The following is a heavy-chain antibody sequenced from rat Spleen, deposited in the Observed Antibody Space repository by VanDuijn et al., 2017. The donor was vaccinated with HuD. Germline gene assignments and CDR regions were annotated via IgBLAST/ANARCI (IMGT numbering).Heavy chain of an antibody. D-gene: IGHD1-12*03. J-gene: IGHJ3*01. Sequence: EVQLVESGGGLVQPGRSMKLSCAASGFTFSNYDMAWVRQAPTKGLEWVATISTSGGSTYYRDSVKGRFTISRDNAKSTLYLQMNSLRSEDTATYYWTRGWLSPYNWFAYWGQGTLVTVSS. CDR1: GFTFSNYD. V-gene: IGHV5-25*01. CDR2: ISTSGGST. CDR3: TRGWLSPYNWFAY.